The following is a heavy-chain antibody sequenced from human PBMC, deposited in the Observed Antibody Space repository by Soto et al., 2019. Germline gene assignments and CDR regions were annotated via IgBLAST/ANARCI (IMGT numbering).Heavy chain of an antibody. CDR1: RFIFSDYA. D-gene: IGHD1-26*01. V-gene: IGHV3-23*01. CDR2: XXXXNXDR. J-gene: IGHJ5*01. CDR3: AKDAVSYNGKWDWFDS. Sequence: DVQLLQAGGGLVQPGGSLTLSCAASRFIFSDYAMNWVRQAPGKGLXXXXXXXXXNXDRYYADSVKGRFIISRDNSKNTMYLQMNSLRDDDTAVYYCAKDAVSYNGKWDWFDSWGQGTLVTVSS.